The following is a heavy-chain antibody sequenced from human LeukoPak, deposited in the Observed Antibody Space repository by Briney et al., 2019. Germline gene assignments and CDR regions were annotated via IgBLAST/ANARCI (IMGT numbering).Heavy chain of an antibody. CDR1: SDSISSSSYF. J-gene: IGHJ4*02. CDR3: ARPGYYGDYAFDY. D-gene: IGHD4-17*01. V-gene: IGHV4-39*01. Sequence: PSETMSLTCTVSSDSISSSSYFWGWLRQPPGTGLEWIGSISYSGNTYYNPSLKSRVTVSVDTSKNQFSLNLNSVTAADTAVYYCARPGYYGDYAFDYWGQGTLVTVSS. CDR2: ISYSGNT.